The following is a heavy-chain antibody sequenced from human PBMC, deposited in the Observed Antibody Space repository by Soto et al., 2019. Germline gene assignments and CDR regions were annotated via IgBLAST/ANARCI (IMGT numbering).Heavy chain of an antibody. CDR2: LSSRSTSI. Sequence: DVQLVESGGGLAQPGGSLRLSCAASGFTFSGYSMNWVRKAPGKGLEWVAYLSSRSTSIYYADAVKGRFTISRDDAKNSLFLQMNSLRNEDTAVYYCARDLYTRDFEPRALDVWGQGTSVTVSS. J-gene: IGHJ6*02. V-gene: IGHV3-48*02. CDR1: GFTFSGYS. D-gene: IGHD3-9*01. CDR3: ARDLYTRDFEPRALDV.